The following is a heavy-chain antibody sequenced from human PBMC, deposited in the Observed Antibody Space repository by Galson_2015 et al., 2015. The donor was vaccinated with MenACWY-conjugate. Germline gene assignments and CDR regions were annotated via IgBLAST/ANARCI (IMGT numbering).Heavy chain of an antibody. V-gene: IGHV5-51*01. Sequence: QSGAEVKKAGESLKISCQTSGYSFASYWVGWVRQMPGKGLEWMGNIFPGDSGTRYSPSFQGQVTFSADKSISTAYLQRNSLKASDTAMYFCARRAYCAGDCPNWFDPWGQGTLVIVSS. CDR3: ARRAYCAGDCPNWFDP. CDR2: IFPGDSGT. J-gene: IGHJ5*02. D-gene: IGHD2-21*02. CDR1: GYSFASYW.